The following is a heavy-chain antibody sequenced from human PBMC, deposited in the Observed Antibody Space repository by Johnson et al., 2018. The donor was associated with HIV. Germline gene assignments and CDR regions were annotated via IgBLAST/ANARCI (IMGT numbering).Heavy chain of an antibody. CDR2: IGWNSGNI. J-gene: IGHJ3*02. CDR3: ASAIPGRSSLDGFDI. Sequence: VQLVESGGGLVQPGVSLRLSCAASGFTFSSYDMHWVRQGTGKGLEWVSAIGWNSGNIGYADSVKGRFTISRDNSKNTLYLQMNSLRAEDTAAYYCASAIPGRSSLDGFDIWGQGTMVTVSS. V-gene: IGHV3-13*01. D-gene: IGHD2-2*01. CDR1: GFTFSSYD.